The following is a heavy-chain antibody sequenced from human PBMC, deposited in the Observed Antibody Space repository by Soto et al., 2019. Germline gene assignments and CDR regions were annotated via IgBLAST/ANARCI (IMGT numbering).Heavy chain of an antibody. J-gene: IGHJ3*01. CDR1: GGSISSGGYS. Sequence: QLQLQESGSGLVKPSQTLSLTCAVSGGSISSGGYSWSWIRQPPGKGLEWMGYIYHSGSTYYNPCLKSRVTISVDRSKNKFALKLSSVTAADTAVYDCGRGGDTDIGSNPPGAFDLWGQGKMVTVSS. D-gene: IGHD5-18*01. V-gene: IGHV4-30-2*01. CDR2: IYHSGST. CDR3: GRGGDTDIGSNPPGAFDL.